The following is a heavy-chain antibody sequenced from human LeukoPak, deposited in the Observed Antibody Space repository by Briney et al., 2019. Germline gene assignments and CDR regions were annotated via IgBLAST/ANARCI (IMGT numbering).Heavy chain of an antibody. J-gene: IGHJ4*02. V-gene: IGHV3-74*01. CDR2: ISRDGTTT. D-gene: IGHD3-22*01. Sequence: GGSLRLSCAASEFTFSNFWMHWVRQTPDKGLVWISRISRDGTTTYYADSVRGRFTISRDNAKNTLYLHMNSLRIEDTAVYFCASGGRYYDISGYSDFWGQGTLVTVSS. CDR3: ASGGRYYDISGYSDF. CDR1: EFTFSNFW.